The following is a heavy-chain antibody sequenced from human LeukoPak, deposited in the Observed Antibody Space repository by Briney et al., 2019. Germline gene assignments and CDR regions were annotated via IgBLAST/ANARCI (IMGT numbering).Heavy chain of an antibody. D-gene: IGHD3-10*01. CDR1: GGSISSGGYY. J-gene: IGHJ4*02. V-gene: IGHV4-31*03. CDR3: ARGRYYGFSGDS. Sequence: PSQTLSLTCTVSGGSISSGGYYWSWIRQHPGKGLEWIGYIYYSGSTYYNPSLKSRVTISVDTSKNQFSLKLTSVTAADTAVYFCARGRYYGFSGDSWGQGTLVTVSS. CDR2: IYYSGST.